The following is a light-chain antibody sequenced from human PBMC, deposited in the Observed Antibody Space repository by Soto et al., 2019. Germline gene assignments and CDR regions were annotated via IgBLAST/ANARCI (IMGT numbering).Light chain of an antibody. CDR1: QSILYSSNNKNY. CDR3: HQYGNSPQT. Sequence: DIVMTQSPDSLAVSLGERATINCKSSQSILYSSNNKNYLAWYQQKPGQAPRLLIYGASSRATGIPDRFSGSGSGTVFTLTINILEPDDFAVYYCHQYGNSPQTFGQGTKVDIK. J-gene: IGKJ1*01. CDR2: GAS. V-gene: IGKV4-1*01.